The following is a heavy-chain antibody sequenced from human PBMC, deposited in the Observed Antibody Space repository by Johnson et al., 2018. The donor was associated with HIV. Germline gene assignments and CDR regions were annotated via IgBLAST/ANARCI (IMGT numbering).Heavy chain of an antibody. CDR1: GFTFSSYA. V-gene: IGHV3-30-3*01. CDR3: ARDLDTAMVTCAFDI. Sequence: VQLVASGGGVVQPGRSLRLSCAASGFTFSSYAMHWVRQAPGKGLAWVAVISYDGSHKYYADSVKGRFTISRDNSKNTLYLQMNSLRAEDTAVYYCARDLDTAMVTCAFDIWGQGTMVTVSS. CDR2: ISYDGSHK. J-gene: IGHJ3*02. D-gene: IGHD5-18*01.